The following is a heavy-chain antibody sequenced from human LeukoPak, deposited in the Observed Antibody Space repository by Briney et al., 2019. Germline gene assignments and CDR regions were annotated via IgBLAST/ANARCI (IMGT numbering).Heavy chain of an antibody. V-gene: IGHV4-39*07. CDR3: ARVDVSNHFDY. J-gene: IGHJ4*02. CDR2: IYYSGST. CDR1: GGSISSSSYY. Sequence: PSETLSLTCSVSGGSISSSSYYWGWIRQPPGKGLECIGSIYYSGSTYYNPSLKSRVTISVDTSKNQFSLKLSSVTAADTAVYYCARVDVSNHFDYWGQGTLVTVSS. D-gene: IGHD4-11*01.